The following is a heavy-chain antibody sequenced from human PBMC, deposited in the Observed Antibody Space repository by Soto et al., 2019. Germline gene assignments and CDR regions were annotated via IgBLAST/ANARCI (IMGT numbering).Heavy chain of an antibody. CDR3: ARGGSAAAADYYFDY. J-gene: IGHJ4*02. D-gene: IGHD6-13*01. V-gene: IGHV4-4*02. CDR1: GGSISSSNW. CDR2: IYHSGST. Sequence: PSETLSLTCAVSGGSISSSNWWSWVRQPPGKGLEWIGEIYHSGSTNYNPSLKSRVTISVDKSKNQFSLKLSSVTAADTAVYYCARGGSAAAADYYFDYWGQGTLVTVSS.